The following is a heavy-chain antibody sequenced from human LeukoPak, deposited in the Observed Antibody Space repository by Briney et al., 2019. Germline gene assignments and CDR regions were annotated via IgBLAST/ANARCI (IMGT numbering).Heavy chain of an antibody. J-gene: IGHJ4*02. CDR1: GGSFSGYY. D-gene: IGHD6-13*01. CDR2: INHSGST. Sequence: SETLSLTCAVYGGSFSGYYWSWIRQPPGKGLEWIGEINHSGSTNYNPSLKSRVTISVDTSKNQFSLKLSSVTAADTAVYYCARVVGASWYISYFDYWGQGTLVTVSS. V-gene: IGHV4-34*01. CDR3: ARVVGASWYISYFDY.